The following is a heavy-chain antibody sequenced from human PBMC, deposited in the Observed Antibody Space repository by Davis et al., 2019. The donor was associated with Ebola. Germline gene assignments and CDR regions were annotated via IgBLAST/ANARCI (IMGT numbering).Heavy chain of an antibody. V-gene: IGHV1-18*01. J-gene: IGHJ3*02. CDR1: RYTFPSYV. D-gene: IGHD6-19*01. CDR2: INPYNGNT. Sequence: ASVKVSCKASRYTFPSYVISWLRQAPGQGLEWMGWINPYNGNTNYAQKPQDRVTMTTDTSTSTAYMELRSLRSDDTAVYYCARDGGSGWYGAHEAFEIWGQGTMVTVSS. CDR3: ARDGGSGWYGAHEAFEI.